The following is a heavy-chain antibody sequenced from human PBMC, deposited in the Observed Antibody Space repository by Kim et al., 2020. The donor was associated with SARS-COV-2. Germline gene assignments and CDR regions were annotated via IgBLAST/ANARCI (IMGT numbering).Heavy chain of an antibody. J-gene: IGHJ4*02. CDR2: LYYVGST. V-gene: IGHV4-39*02. CDR3: ARNSTEMAPFEH. Sequence: SETLSLTCTVSGDSVKNGNYYWGWVRQPPGKGLEWIGSLYYVGSTSYNPSLKSRGTMSVDTSKNHFSLKLTSVTAADTAEYYCARNSTEMAPFEHWGQGILVTVSS. CDR1: GDSVKNGNYY. D-gene: IGHD2-21*01.